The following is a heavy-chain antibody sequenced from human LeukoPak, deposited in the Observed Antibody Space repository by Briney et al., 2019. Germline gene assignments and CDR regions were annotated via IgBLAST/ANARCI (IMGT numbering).Heavy chain of an antibody. V-gene: IGHV3-23*01. CDR3: AKGGTVVPAREGPFDY. Sequence: PGGSLRLSCAASGFTFSSYAMSWVRQAPGKGLEWVSAISGSGGSTYYADSVKGRFTICRNNSKNTLYLQMNSLRAEDTAVYYCAKGGTVVPAREGPFDYWGQGTLVTVSS. J-gene: IGHJ4*02. CDR1: GFTFSSYA. D-gene: IGHD2-2*01. CDR2: ISGSGGST.